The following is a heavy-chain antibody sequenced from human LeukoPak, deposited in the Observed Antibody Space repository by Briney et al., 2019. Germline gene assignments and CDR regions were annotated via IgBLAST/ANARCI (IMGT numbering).Heavy chain of an antibody. CDR2: LKQDGSQK. J-gene: IGHJ4*02. V-gene: IGHV3-7*01. CDR3: ARGVPYASWSGPHYSDY. Sequence: GGSLRPSCAASGFTFSSYWMSWVRQAPGKGLEWVANLKQDGSQKYYVDSVKGRFSISRDNAKNSLYLQMNSLRAEDTAVYYCARGVPYASWSGPHYSDYWGQGTLVTVSS. D-gene: IGHD3-3*01. CDR1: GFTFSSYW.